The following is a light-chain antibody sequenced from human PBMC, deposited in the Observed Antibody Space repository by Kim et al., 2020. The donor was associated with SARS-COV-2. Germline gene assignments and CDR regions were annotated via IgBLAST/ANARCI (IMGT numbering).Light chain of an antibody. V-gene: IGKV3-20*01. CDR1: QSVTSNF. J-gene: IGKJ2*01. CDR3: QQYGSSPDT. CDR2: GAS. Sequence: EIVLTQSPGTLPLSPGERATLSCRASQSVTSNFLAWYQQKPGQAPKLLIYGASSRATGIPDRFSGSVSGTDFTLTISRLEPEDFAVYYCQQYGSSPDTFGQGTKLEI.